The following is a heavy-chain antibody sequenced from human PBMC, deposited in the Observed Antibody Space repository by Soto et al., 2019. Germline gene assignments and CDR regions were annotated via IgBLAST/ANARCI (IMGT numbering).Heavy chain of an antibody. J-gene: IGHJ4*02. CDR2: IYYSGST. CDR3: ARLSVTYGDFDY. CDR1: GGSISSSSYY. D-gene: IGHD4-17*01. Sequence: SETLSLTCTVSGGSISSSSYYWGWIRQPPGKGLEWIGSIYYSGSTYYNPSLKSRVTISVDTSKNQFSLKLSSVTAADTAVYYCARLSVTYGDFDYWGQGTLVTVSS. V-gene: IGHV4-39*01.